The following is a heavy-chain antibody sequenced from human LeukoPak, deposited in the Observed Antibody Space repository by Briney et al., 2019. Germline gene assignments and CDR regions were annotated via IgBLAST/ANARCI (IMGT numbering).Heavy chain of an antibody. CDR1: GFTFSTYS. CDR2: IRKITTTT. Sequence: PGGSLRLSCAASGFTFSTYSMNWVRQAPGKGLEWISYIRKITTTTYYADSVRGRFASSRDNAKNAVYLQMNSLRDDDMAVYYCTRDPEALDYWGQGTLVTVSS. J-gene: IGHJ4*02. V-gene: IGHV3-48*02. CDR3: TRDPEALDY.